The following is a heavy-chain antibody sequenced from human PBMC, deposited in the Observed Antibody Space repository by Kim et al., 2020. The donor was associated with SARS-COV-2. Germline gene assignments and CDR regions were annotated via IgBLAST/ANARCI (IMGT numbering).Heavy chain of an antibody. CDR1: GYTFTGYY. CDR2: INPNSGGT. V-gene: IGHV1-2*04. Sequence: ASVKVSCKASGYTFTGYYMHWVRQAPGQGLEWMGWINPNSGGTNYAQKFQGWVTMTRDTSISTAYMELSRLRSDDTAVYYCARPYYYDSSGYLGYWGQGTLVTVSS. J-gene: IGHJ4*02. D-gene: IGHD3-22*01. CDR3: ARPYYYDSSGYLGY.